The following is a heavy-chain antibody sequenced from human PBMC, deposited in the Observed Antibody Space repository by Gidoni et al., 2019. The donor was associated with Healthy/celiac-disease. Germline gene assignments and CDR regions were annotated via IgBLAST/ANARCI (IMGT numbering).Heavy chain of an antibody. CDR1: GGSFSGYY. J-gene: IGHJ4*02. D-gene: IGHD3-22*01. CDR2: INHSGST. CDR3: ARAPRGSEGPYDSSGYYDRGFDY. Sequence: QVQLQQWGAGLLKPSETLSLTCAVYGGSFSGYYWSWIRQPPGKGLEWIGEINHSGSTNYNPSLKSRVTISVDTSKNQFSLKLSSVTAADTAVYYCARAPRGSEGPYDSSGYYDRGFDYWGQGTLVTVSS. V-gene: IGHV4-34*01.